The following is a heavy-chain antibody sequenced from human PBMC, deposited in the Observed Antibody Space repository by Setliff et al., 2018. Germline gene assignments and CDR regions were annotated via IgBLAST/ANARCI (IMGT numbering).Heavy chain of an antibody. CDR1: GYTFTSYG. Sequence: ASVKVSCKPSGYTFTSYGISWVRQAPGQGLEWMGWISAYNGNTNYAQKLQGRVTITADESTSTAYMELSSLRSEDTAMYYCARAVGYCSGGSCYKGDDYWGQGTLVTVPQ. CDR2: ISAYNGNT. J-gene: IGHJ4*02. CDR3: ARAVGYCSGGSCYKGDDY. D-gene: IGHD2-15*01. V-gene: IGHV1-18*01.